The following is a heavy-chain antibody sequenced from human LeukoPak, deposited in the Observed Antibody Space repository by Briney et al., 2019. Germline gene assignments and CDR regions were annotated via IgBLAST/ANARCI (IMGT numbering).Heavy chain of an antibody. V-gene: IGHV1-46*01. J-gene: IGHJ4*02. Sequence: ASVKVSCKASVDTFTSNHIHWVRQAPGQGLEWMGMIYPRDGSTSYAQKFQGRVTVTRDTSTSTVHMELSGLRSEDTAVYYCARDQEGFDYWGQGTLVTVSS. CDR3: ARDQEGFDY. CDR1: VDTFTSNH. CDR2: IYPRDGST.